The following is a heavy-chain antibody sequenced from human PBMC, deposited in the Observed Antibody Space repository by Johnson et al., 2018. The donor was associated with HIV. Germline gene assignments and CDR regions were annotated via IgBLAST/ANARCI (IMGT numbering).Heavy chain of an antibody. CDR3: AGLGGSHDAFDI. CDR2: ISYDGSDK. Sequence: HVQLVESGGCVVQPGRSLRLSCAGSGFTFSSYAFHWVRQAPAKGLEWVAAISYDGSDKYHADSVKGRFTISRDNSKNTLYLQMNSLRAEDTAVYYCAGLGGSHDAFDIWGQGTMVTVSS. D-gene: IGHD1-26*01. CDR1: GFTFSSYA. J-gene: IGHJ3*02. V-gene: IGHV3-30*14.